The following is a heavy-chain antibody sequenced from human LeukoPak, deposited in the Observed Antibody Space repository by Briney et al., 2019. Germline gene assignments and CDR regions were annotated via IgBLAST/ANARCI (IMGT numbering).Heavy chain of an antibody. J-gene: IGHJ4*02. CDR3: ASGLQSRDGYNYVGVGDY. CDR1: GGSISSSTYY. Sequence: PSETLSLTCTVSGGSISSSTYYWGWIRQPPGKGLEWIGSIYYSGSTYYNPSLKSRVTISVDTSKNQFSLKLSSVTAADTAVYYCASGLQSRDGYNYVGVGDYWGQGTLVTVSS. V-gene: IGHV4-39*01. D-gene: IGHD5-24*01. CDR2: IYYSGST.